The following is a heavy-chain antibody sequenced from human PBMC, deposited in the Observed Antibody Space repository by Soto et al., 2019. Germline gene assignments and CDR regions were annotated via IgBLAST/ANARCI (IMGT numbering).Heavy chain of an antibody. CDR2: IFSTDER. CDR3: ARMILGSWDY. D-gene: IGHD6-13*01. Sequence: QVTLKESGPVVVKPTETLTLTCTVSVFSRTNDLMGVSWLRQPPGKALEWLAHIFSTDERSYSTPLKTRLTISKDNSKSQVVLVMTNMDPVDTATYYCARMILGSWDYWGQGILVTVSS. V-gene: IGHV2-26*01. J-gene: IGHJ4*02. CDR1: VFSRTNDLMG.